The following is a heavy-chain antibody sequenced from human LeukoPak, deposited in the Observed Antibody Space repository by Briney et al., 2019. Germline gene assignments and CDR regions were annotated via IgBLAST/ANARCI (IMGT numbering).Heavy chain of an antibody. J-gene: IGHJ4*02. V-gene: IGHV4-4*07. Sequence: SETLSLTCTVSGGSISSYYWSWIRQPAGKGLEWIGRIYTSGSTNYNPSLKSRVTMSVDTSKNQFSLKLSSVTAADTAMYYCAREYYYDSSGYPLDYWGQGTLVTVSS. CDR3: AREYYYDSSGYPLDY. D-gene: IGHD3-22*01. CDR2: IYTSGST. CDR1: GGSISSYY.